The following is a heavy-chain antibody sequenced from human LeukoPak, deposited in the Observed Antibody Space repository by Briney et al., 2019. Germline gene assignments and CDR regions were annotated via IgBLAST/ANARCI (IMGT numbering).Heavy chain of an antibody. V-gene: IGHV6-1*01. Sequence: SQTLSLTCVISGDSFSSNSSAWHWIRQSPSRGLEWLGRTYYRAKWYKDYAVSVKSRITINSETSKNQFSLQLNSVTPEDTAVYYCARDSELVLGCYFDYWGQGTQVTVSS. D-gene: IGHD6-6*01. CDR3: ARDSELVLGCYFDY. J-gene: IGHJ4*02. CDR1: GDSFSSNSSA. CDR2: TYYRAKWYK.